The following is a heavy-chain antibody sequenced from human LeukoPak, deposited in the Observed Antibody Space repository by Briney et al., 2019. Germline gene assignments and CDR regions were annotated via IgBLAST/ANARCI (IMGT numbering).Heavy chain of an antibody. J-gene: IGHJ4*02. V-gene: IGHV4-59*12. Sequence: PSETLSLTCTVSGGSISSYYWSWIRQPPGKGLEWIGYIYYSGSTNYNPSLKSRVTISVDKSKRQFSLKLSSVTAADTAVYYCARVRGYSYGHFDYWGQGTLVTVSS. D-gene: IGHD5-18*01. CDR1: GGSISSYY. CDR3: ARVRGYSYGHFDY. CDR2: IYYSGST.